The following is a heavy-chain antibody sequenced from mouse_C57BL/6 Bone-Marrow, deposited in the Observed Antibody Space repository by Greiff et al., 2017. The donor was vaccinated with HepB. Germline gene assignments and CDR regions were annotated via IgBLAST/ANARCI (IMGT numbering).Heavy chain of an antibody. CDR2: ISNGGGST. CDR1: GFTFSDYY. D-gene: IGHD1-1*01. Sequence: EVQVEESGGGLVQPGGSLKLSCAASGFTFSDYYMYWVRQTPEQRLEWVAYISNGGGSTYYTDTVKGRFTISRDNAKSTLYLQMSRLKSEDAAMYYCARHAHTTSYFDYWGQGTTLTVSS. J-gene: IGHJ2*01. V-gene: IGHV5-12*01. CDR3: ARHAHTTSYFDY.